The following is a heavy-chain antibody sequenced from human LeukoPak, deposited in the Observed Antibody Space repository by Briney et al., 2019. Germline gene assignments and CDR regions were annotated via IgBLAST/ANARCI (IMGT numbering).Heavy chain of an antibody. CDR2: MNPNSGNT. Sequence: ASVKVSCKASGYTFTSYDINWVRQATGQGLEWMGWMNPNSGNTGCAQKFQGRVTMTRNTSISTAYMELSSLRSEDTAVYYCARGLELLWFGELFPLDYWGQGTLVTVSS. V-gene: IGHV1-8*01. J-gene: IGHJ4*02. D-gene: IGHD3-10*01. CDR1: GYTFTSYD. CDR3: ARGLELLWFGELFPLDY.